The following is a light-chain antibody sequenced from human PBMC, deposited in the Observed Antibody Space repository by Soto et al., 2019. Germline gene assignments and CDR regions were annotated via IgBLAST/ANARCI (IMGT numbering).Light chain of an antibody. J-gene: IGKJ1*01. CDR1: HGSRNA. CDR3: QQYDTCSGT. Sequence: AIPMTHSPASLSASVGDRVSISCRARHGSRNALGWYQQKPGEAPKLLIYGASAMPRGIPSRFSGSGSGTNFTLTIASLQPDDFAAYYCQQYDTCSGTFGPGTKVDIK. CDR2: GAS. V-gene: IGKV1-13*02.